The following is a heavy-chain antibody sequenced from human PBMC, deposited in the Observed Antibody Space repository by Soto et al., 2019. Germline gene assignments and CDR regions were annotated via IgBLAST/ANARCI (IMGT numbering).Heavy chain of an antibody. Sequence: SETLSLTCSVSGGSINNYEYYWTWIRQPPGEGLEWIGHIYYTGSTSYNPSLKSRVTISLDTSKNQFSLKVNSVSAADTAVYYCARDRSNSPDFFVSWGQGTLVTVSS. D-gene: IGHD1-1*01. J-gene: IGHJ4*02. CDR2: IYYTGST. CDR1: GGSINNYEYY. V-gene: IGHV4-30-4*01. CDR3: ARDRSNSPDFFVS.